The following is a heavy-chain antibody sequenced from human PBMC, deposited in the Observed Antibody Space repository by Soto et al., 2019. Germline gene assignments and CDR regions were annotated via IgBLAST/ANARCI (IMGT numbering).Heavy chain of an antibody. J-gene: IGHJ4*02. V-gene: IGHV3-30*03. CDR2: ISYDGGLQ. D-gene: IGHD5-18*01. CDR3: VSDRGYGHASVPYS. CDR1: AFTFSSCG. Sequence: QAQLVESGGGVVQPGRSLRLSCAACAFTFSSCGKHWVRQAPGTGLEWVAVISYDGGLQHYADSVKGRFTISRDNSKNMVLLQMNSLRAEDSAVYYCVSDRGYGHASVPYSWGQGTLVSVSS.